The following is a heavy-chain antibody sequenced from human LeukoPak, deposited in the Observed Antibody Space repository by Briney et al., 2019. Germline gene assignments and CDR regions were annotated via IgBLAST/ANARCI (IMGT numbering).Heavy chain of an antibody. V-gene: IGHV1-18*04. J-gene: IGHJ6*02. CDR1: GYTFTGYY. Sequence: GASVKVSCKASGYTFTGYYMHWVRQAPGQGLEWMGWISAYNGNTNYAQKLQGRVTMTTDTSTSTVYMELRSLRSDDTAVYCCARAAPSGGYDFWSGYYSHYYYGMDVWGQGTTVTVSS. D-gene: IGHD3-3*01. CDR2: ISAYNGNT. CDR3: ARAAPSGGYDFWSGYYSHYYYGMDV.